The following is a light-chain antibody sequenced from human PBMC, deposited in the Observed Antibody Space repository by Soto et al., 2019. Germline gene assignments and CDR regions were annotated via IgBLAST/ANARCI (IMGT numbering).Light chain of an antibody. V-gene: IGKV1-5*01. CDR3: QHHNSYSQT. J-gene: IGKJ1*01. Sequence: DIQMTQSPPPLSASVGDRVTITCRASQSIRHYLAWYQQMPGKAPKLLIYGASTLQSGVPSRFSGSGSGTEFTLTICSLQPDDFGTYFCQHHNSYSQTFGQGTKVDIK. CDR2: GAS. CDR1: QSIRHY.